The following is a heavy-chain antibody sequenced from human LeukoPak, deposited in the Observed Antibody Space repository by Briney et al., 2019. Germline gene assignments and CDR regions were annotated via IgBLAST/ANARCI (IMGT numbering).Heavy chain of an antibody. J-gene: IGHJ6*03. V-gene: IGHV3-23*01. CDR1: GFTFSSYA. D-gene: IGHD2-2*01. Sequence: GGSLRLSCAASGFTFSSYAMNWVRQVPGKGLEWVSAFSGSNNCTYYADSVKGRFTISRDNSKNTLYLQMNTLRAEDTAVYYCAKSSSLSGGYFYYMDVWGKGTTVTVSS. CDR2: FSGSNNCT. CDR3: AKSSSLSGGYFYYMDV.